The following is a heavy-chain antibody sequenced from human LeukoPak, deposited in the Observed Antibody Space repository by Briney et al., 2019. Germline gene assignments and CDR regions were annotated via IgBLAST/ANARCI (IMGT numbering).Heavy chain of an antibody. J-gene: IGHJ4*02. CDR3: ARAMTYHDVLTGYYRDYFDY. CDR2: INHSEIT. D-gene: IGHD3-9*01. CDR1: GGSFSGYY. V-gene: IGHV4-34*01. Sequence: SETLSLTCAVYGGSFSGYYWSWLRQPPGKGLDWIGEINHSEITNYNPSLKSRVTISVDTSKNQFSLKLSSVTAADTAVYYCARAMTYHDVLTGYYRDYFDYWGQGILVTVSS.